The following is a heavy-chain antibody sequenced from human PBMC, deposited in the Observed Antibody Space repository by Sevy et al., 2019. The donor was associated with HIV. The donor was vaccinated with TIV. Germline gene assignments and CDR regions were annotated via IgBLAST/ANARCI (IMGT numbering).Heavy chain of an antibody. CDR3: ARAWSGYYYAMDV. Sequence: SETLSLTCTVSGDSISGYYWSWIRQPPGKGLQWIGYIYFNGRTNYNSSLKRRVTISEDTSKNQFSLRLTSVTAADMAVYYCARAWSGYYYAMDVWGQGTTVTVSS. CDR1: GDSISGYY. CDR2: IYFNGRT. J-gene: IGHJ6*02. V-gene: IGHV4-59*01. D-gene: IGHD3-3*01.